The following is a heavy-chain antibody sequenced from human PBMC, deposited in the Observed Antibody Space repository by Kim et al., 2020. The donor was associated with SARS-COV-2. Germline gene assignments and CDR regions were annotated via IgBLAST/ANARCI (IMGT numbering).Heavy chain of an antibody. CDR2: ISYDGSTK. D-gene: IGHD6-6*01. CDR3: AKESARLKYFDY. V-gene: IGHV3-30*18. CDR1: GFTFSSYD. Sequence: GGSLRLSCAASGFTFSSYDMHWVRQAPGKGLEWVAVISYDGSTKYYADSVKGRFTISRDNSKNTLYLQMNSLRAEDTAVYYCAKESARLKYFDYWGQGTLVTVSS. J-gene: IGHJ4*02.